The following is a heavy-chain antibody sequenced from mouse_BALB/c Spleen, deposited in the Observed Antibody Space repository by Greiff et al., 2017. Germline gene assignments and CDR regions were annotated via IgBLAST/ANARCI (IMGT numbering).Heavy chain of an antibody. CDR3: ARADSSGYGDDY. J-gene: IGHJ2*01. V-gene: IGHV1-7*01. Sequence: QVQLKQSGAELAKPGASVKMSCKASGYTFTSYWMHWVKQRPGQGLEWIGYINPSTGYTEYNQKFKDKATLTADKSSSTPYMQLSSLTSEDSAVYYCARADSSGYGDDYWGQGTTLTVSS. D-gene: IGHD3-2*01. CDR2: INPSTGYT. CDR1: GYTFTSYW.